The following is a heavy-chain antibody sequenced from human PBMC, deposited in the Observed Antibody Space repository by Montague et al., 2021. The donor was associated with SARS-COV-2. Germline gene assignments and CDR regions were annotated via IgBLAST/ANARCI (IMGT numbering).Heavy chain of an antibody. CDR2: SRHRPGWNN. D-gene: IGHD1-26*01. J-gene: IGHJ4*02. CDR3: ARERWAVGVSFDY. Sequence: CAISGDSVCIKEPRRKWERHSSERRSDWQVRSRHRPGWNNDYAVSVRSRIIINPDTSTNQFSLQLSSVTPEDTAVYFCARERWAVGVSFDYWGQGTLVTVSS. CDR1: GDSVCIKEPR. V-gene: IGHV6-1*01.